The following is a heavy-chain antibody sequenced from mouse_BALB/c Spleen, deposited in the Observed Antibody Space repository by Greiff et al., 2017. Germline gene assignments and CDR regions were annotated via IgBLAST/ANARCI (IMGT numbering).Heavy chain of an antibody. J-gene: IGHJ1*01. CDR3: AREGNGNYPWYFDV. Sequence: EVQLHQSGPELVKPGASVKMSCKASGYTFTSYVMHWVKQTPGQGLEWIGYINPYNDGTKYNEKFKGKATLTSDKSSSTAYMELSSLTSEDSAVYYCAREGNGNYPWYFDVWGAGTTVTVAS. V-gene: IGHV1-14*01. D-gene: IGHD2-1*01. CDR2: INPYNDGT. CDR1: GYTFTSYV.